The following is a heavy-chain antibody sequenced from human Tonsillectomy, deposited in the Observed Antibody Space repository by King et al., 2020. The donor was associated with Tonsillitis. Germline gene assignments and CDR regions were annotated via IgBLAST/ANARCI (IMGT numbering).Heavy chain of an antibody. V-gene: IGHV1-46*03. J-gene: IGHJ4*02. CDR3: TRVGPTTDY. CDR2: INPNGGST. D-gene: IGHD5-12*01. CDR1: GYTFTTYS. Sequence: VQLVESGAEVKKPGASVKVSCKASGYTFTTYSKHWVRQAPGQGLEWMGIINPNGGSTNYAQRFQGRVTMTGDTSTSTVYMELSSLRSEDTAVYYCTRVGPTTDYWGQGTLVTVSS.